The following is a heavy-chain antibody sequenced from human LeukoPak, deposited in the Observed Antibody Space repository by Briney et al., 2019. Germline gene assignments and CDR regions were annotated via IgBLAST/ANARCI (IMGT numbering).Heavy chain of an antibody. D-gene: IGHD4-17*01. CDR1: GGSISSGDYY. CDR2: IYYSGST. Sequence: PSQTLSLTCTVSGGSISSGDYYWSWIRQPPGKGLEWIGYIYYSGSTYYNPSLKSRVTISVDTSKNQFSLKLSSVTAADTAVYYCARETTVTTQKLTWNDAFDIWGQGTMVTVSS. V-gene: IGHV4-30-4*01. CDR3: ARETTVTTQKLTWNDAFDI. J-gene: IGHJ3*02.